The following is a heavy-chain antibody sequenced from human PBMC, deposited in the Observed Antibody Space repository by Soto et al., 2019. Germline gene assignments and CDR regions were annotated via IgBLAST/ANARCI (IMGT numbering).Heavy chain of an antibody. CDR2: IYYSGST. CDR1: GGSISSGDYY. CDR3: ARGDIVVVPAAWSFWFDP. J-gene: IGHJ5*02. V-gene: IGHV4-30-4*01. Sequence: QVQLQESGPGLVKPSQTLSLTCTVSGGSISSGDYYWSWIRQPPGKGLEWIGYIYYSGSTYYNPSLKSRVTISVDTSKNQFSPKLSSVTAADTAVYYCARGDIVVVPAAWSFWFDPWGQGTLVTVSS. D-gene: IGHD2-2*01.